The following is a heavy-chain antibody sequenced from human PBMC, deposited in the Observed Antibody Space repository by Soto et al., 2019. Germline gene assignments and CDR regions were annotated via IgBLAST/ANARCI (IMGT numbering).Heavy chain of an antibody. CDR2: IVVGSGNT. V-gene: IGHV1-58*01. Sequence: SVKVSCKASGFTFTSSAVQWVRQARGQRLEWIGWIVVGSGNTNYAQKFQERVTITRDMSTSTAYMELSSLRSEDTAVYYCAADHFSYCGGDCYSDYYGMDVWGQGTTVTVSS. CDR1: GFTFTSSA. CDR3: AADHFSYCGGDCYSDYYGMDV. J-gene: IGHJ6*02. D-gene: IGHD2-21*02.